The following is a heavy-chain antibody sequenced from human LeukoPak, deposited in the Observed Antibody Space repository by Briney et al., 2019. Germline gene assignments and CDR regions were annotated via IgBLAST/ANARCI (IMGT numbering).Heavy chain of an antibody. J-gene: IGHJ4*02. CDR3: ARETWGVSFDY. CDR1: GFTFSRYA. Sequence: GGSLRLSCAASGFTFSRYAMSWVRQAPGKGLEWVSSIGGSGGTTYYADSVQGRFTISRDNAKNSLYLQMNSLRAEDTAVYYCARETWGVSFDYWAQGTLVTVSS. V-gene: IGHV3-23*01. D-gene: IGHD3-16*01. CDR2: IGGSGGTT.